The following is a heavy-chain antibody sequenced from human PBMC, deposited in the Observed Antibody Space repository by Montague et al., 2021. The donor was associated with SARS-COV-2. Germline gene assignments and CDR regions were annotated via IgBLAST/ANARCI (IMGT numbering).Heavy chain of an antibody. D-gene: IGHD3-3*01. Sequence: SETLSLTCTVSGGSISSSSYYWCWLRQPPGKGLEWIGSIYYSGSTYYNPSLKSRVTIFVDTSKNQFPLKLSSVTAAATAVYYCARVGASYDFLLTYGMDVWGQGTTVTVSS. V-gene: IGHV4-39*06. CDR1: GGSISSSSYY. CDR3: ARVGASYDFLLTYGMDV. CDR2: IYYSGST. J-gene: IGHJ6*02.